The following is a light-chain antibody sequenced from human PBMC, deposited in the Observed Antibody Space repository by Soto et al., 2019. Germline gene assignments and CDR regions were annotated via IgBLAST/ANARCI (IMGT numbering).Light chain of an antibody. J-gene: IGKJ2*01. Sequence: DIQMTQSPSTVSASVGDRVAITCRASQSISTSLAWYQQKPGKAPRLLMYRASSLEEGVPSRFSGSVSGTAFTLTIGGLQPDDFATYYCQQYAAHSQVTFGEGTKLEI. CDR1: QSISTS. V-gene: IGKV1-5*03. CDR3: QQYAAHSQVT. CDR2: RAS.